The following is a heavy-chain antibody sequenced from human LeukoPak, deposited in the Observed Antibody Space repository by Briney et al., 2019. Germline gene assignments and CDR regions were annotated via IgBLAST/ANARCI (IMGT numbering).Heavy chain of an antibody. V-gene: IGHV3-23*01. CDR3: AKAVVVVAATRNYFDY. CDR2: ISGSGGST. CDR1: GFTFSSYA. Sequence: GGSLRLSCAASGFTFSSYAMSRVRQAPGKGLEWVSAISGSGGSTYYADSVKGRFTISRDNSKNTLYLQMNSLRADDTAVYYCAKAVVVVAATRNYFDYWGQGTLVTVSS. J-gene: IGHJ4*02. D-gene: IGHD2-15*01.